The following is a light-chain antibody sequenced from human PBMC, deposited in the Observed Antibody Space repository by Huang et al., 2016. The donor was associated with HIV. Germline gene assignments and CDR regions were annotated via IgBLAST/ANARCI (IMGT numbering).Light chain of an antibody. CDR2: WAS. J-gene: IGKJ1*01. V-gene: IGKV4-1*01. CDR3: QQYYNSPRT. CDR1: QSILYNSNNKDY. Sequence: DIVMTQSPDSLAVSLGERATINCKSSQSILYNSNNKDYLAWYQQKPGQPPKLLMYWASTRELGVPDRLSGSGSGTDFTLTISSLQAEDVAVYYCQQYYNSPRTFGQGTKVEI.